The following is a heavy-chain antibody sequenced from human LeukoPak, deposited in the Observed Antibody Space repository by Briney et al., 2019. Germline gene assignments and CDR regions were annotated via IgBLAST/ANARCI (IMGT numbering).Heavy chain of an antibody. CDR3: AREKLLTGYYKRDWFDP. J-gene: IGHJ5*02. V-gene: IGHV4-4*07. CDR1: GGSFSGYY. CDR2: IYTSGST. Sequence: SETLSLTCAVYGGSFSGYYWSWIRQPAGKGLEWIGRIYTSGSTNYNPSLKSRVTMSVDTSKNQFSLKLSSVTAADTAVYYCAREKLLTGYYKRDWFDPWGQGTLVTVSS. D-gene: IGHD3-9*01.